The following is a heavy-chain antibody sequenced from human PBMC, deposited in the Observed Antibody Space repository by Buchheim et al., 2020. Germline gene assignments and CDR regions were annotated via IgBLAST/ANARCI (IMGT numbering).Heavy chain of an antibody. Sequence: EVQLLESGGGLVQPGGSLRLSCAASGITFSSYPMSWVRQAPGKGLEWVSVISGSGGSKYYADSVKGRFTISRDNSKNTLYLQMNSLRAEDTAVYYCAKGFYRYCSSTSCYTFDYWGQGTL. CDR3: AKGFYRYCSSTSCYTFDY. CDR1: GITFSSYP. CDR2: ISGSGGSK. J-gene: IGHJ4*02. D-gene: IGHD2-2*02. V-gene: IGHV3-23*01.